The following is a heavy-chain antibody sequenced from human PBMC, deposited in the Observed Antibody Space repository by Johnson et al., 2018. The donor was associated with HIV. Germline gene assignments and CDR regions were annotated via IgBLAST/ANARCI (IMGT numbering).Heavy chain of an antibody. V-gene: IGHV3-7*02. CDR2: IKEDGSEK. D-gene: IGHD6-13*01. CDR3: ASSNVVGYSNYPDAFDI. Sequence: MLLVESGGGLVQPGGSLRLSCAASGFTFNNYWMTWVRQAPGKGLEWVANIKEDGSEKYYVDSVKGRFTISRDNAKNSLYLQMNSLRAEDTAVYYCASSNVVGYSNYPDAFDIWGQGTMVTVSS. J-gene: IGHJ3*02. CDR1: GFTFNNYW.